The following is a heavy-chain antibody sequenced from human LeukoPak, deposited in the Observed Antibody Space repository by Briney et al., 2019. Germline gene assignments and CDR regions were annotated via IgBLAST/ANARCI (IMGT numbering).Heavy chain of an antibody. V-gene: IGHV1-46*01. CDR3: ARVKTNYYDSSAYGTFDI. CDR1: GYTFTSYY. Sequence: GASVKVSCKASGYTFTSYYMHWVRQAPGQGLEWMGIINPSGGSTSYAQKFQGRVAMTRDTSTSTVYMELSSLRSEDTAVYYCARVKTNYYDSSAYGTFDIWGQGTMVTVSS. D-gene: IGHD3-22*01. J-gene: IGHJ3*02. CDR2: INPSGGST.